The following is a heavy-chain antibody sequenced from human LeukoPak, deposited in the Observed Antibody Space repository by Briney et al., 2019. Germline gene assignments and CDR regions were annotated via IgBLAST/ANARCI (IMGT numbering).Heavy chain of an antibody. J-gene: IGHJ5*02. D-gene: IGHD6-6*01. CDR2: INHSGST. Sequence: SETLSLTCAVYGGSFSGYYWSWIRQPPGKGLEGIGEINHSGSTNYNPSLKKRVTISVDPSNNQLSLTLSSVTPADTAVYYCARGKYTNWFDPWGQGTLVTVSS. CDR1: GGSFSGYY. V-gene: IGHV4-34*01. CDR3: ARGKYTNWFDP.